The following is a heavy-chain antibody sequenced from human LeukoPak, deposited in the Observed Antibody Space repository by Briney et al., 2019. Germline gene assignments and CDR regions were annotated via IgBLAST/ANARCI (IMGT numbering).Heavy chain of an antibody. CDR2: ISSSSSYI. CDR1: GFTFSSYS. D-gene: IGHD4-17*01. CDR3: ARGILMTTDFDY. J-gene: IGHJ4*02. Sequence: GGSLRLSCAASGFTFSSYSMNWVRQAPGKGLEWVSSISSSSSYIYYADSVKGRFTISRDNAKNSLYLQMNSLRAEDTAVYYCARGILMTTDFDYWGQGTLVTVSS. V-gene: IGHV3-21*01.